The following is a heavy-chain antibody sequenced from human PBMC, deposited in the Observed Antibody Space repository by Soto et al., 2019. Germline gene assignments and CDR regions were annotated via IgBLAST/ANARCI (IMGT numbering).Heavy chain of an antibody. Sequence: SETLSLTCTVSGGSISSGDYYWSWIRQPPGKGLEWIGYIYYSGSTYYNPSLKSRVTISVDTSKNQFSLKLSSVTAADTAVYYCARRMSSSWHAPSDAFDIWGQGTMVTV. CDR2: IYYSGST. J-gene: IGHJ3*02. CDR1: GGSISSGDYY. D-gene: IGHD6-13*01. CDR3: ARRMSSSWHAPSDAFDI. V-gene: IGHV4-30-4*01.